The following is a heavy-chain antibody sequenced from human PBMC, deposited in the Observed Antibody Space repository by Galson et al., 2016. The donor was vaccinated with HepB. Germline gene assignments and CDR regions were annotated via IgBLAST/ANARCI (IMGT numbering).Heavy chain of an antibody. D-gene: IGHD5-18*01. CDR3: ARLYRYGYRDHYYGMDV. V-gene: IGHV3-7*01. Sequence: SLRLSCAASGFMFSNYWMTWVRQAPGKGLEWVANIKDDGSETYYVDSVKGRFTISRDSGSNSLYLQMNSLRPEDAAVYYCARLYRYGYRDHYYGMDVCGQGTTVTVSS. CDR1: GFMFSNYW. CDR2: IKDDGSET. J-gene: IGHJ6*02.